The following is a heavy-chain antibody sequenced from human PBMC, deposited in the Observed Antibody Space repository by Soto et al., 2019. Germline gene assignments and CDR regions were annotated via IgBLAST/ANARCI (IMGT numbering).Heavy chain of an antibody. J-gene: IGHJ4*02. D-gene: IGHD1-26*01. Sequence: LRLSCAASGFTFSSYAMTWVRQGPGKGLEWVSSIGTTTGDMLYADSVKGRFTISRDNSRNTLYLQMNSLRTEDTAIYYCAKRSPSGTYYFDYWGQGTLVTVSS. CDR1: GFTFSSYA. CDR2: IGTTTGDM. CDR3: AKRSPSGTYYFDY. V-gene: IGHV3-23*01.